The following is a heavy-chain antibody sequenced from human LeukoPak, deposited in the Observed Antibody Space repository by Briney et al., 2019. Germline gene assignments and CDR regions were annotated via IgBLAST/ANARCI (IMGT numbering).Heavy chain of an antibody. V-gene: IGHV3-74*01. D-gene: IGHD1-26*01. CDR1: GFTFSRYW. J-gene: IGHJ4*02. CDR2: IRSDGSTT. CDR3: VRDNRSYNFDY. Sequence: GGSLRLSCAASGFTFSRYWMHWVRQAPGKGLVWVSCIRSDGSTTSIADSAKGRFTISRDNAKNTVYLQMNSLRAEDTAAYYCVRDNRSYNFDYWGQGTLVTVSS.